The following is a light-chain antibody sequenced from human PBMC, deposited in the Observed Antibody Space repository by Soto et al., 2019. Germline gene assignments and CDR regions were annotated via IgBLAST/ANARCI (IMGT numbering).Light chain of an antibody. Sequence: EIVLTQSPGTLSVPPGERATLSCRASQTISSNYLAWYQQKPGQAASLLIYGTSSRATGIPDRFSGSGSGTDFTLTISRLEPEDSAIYYCQQYVSWTFGQGTKVEIK. CDR1: QTISSNY. CDR2: GTS. J-gene: IGKJ1*01. V-gene: IGKV3-20*01. CDR3: QQYVSWT.